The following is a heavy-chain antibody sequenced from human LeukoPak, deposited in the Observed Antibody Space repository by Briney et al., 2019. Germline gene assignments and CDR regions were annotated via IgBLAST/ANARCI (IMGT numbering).Heavy chain of an antibody. CDR2: ISGSSSTI. V-gene: IGHV3-48*01. D-gene: IGHD3-22*01. CDR1: GFTFSSYG. J-gene: IGHJ4*02. Sequence: PGGSLRLSCAASGFTFSSYGMHWVRQAPGRGLEWGSYISGSSSTIYYADSVKGRFTISRDNGKNTLYLQMNSLRAEDTAVYYCARGSTYYDSSGQVPFDYWGQGTLVTVSS. CDR3: ARGSTYYDSSGQVPFDY.